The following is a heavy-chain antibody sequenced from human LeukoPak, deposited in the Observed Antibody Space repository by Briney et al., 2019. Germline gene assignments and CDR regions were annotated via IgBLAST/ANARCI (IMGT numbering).Heavy chain of an antibody. CDR3: TRPSYYDSRGYSTNGFDI. J-gene: IGHJ3*02. D-gene: IGHD3-22*01. CDR1: GFTFSGYT. CDR2: NGDKSKSYTT. Sequence: GVLRLSCAASGFTFSGYTMSWVRQAPGKGLEWVGRNGDKSKSYTTDYAASVRGRFTISRDDSKNSLYLQMYSLKTEDTAVYFCTRPSYYDSRGYSTNGFDIWGQGTMVTVSS. V-gene: IGHV3-72*01.